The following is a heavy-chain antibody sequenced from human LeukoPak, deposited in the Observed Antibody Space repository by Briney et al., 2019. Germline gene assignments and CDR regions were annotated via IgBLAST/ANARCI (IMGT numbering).Heavy chain of an antibody. Sequence: GGSLRLSCAASGFSFSNYWMNWVRQAPGKGLDWVAVISSDGGDKYYADSVKGRFTISRDNSKNTLYLQMNSLRAEDTAVYYCAKDKGREGDYWGQGNLVTVSS. J-gene: IGHJ4*02. V-gene: IGHV3-30*18. CDR3: AKDKGREGDY. D-gene: IGHD1-26*01. CDR2: ISSDGGDK. CDR1: GFSFSNYW.